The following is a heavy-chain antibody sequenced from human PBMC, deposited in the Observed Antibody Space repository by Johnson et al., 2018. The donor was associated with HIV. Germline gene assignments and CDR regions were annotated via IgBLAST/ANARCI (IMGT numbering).Heavy chain of an antibody. J-gene: IGHJ3*02. CDR3: AREGGDGYSPSAFDI. V-gene: IGHV3-30-3*01. CDR1: GFTVSSNY. D-gene: IGHD5-24*01. CDR2: VSYDGRNQ. Sequence: QMQLVESGGGLIQPGGSLRLSCAASGFTVSSNYMSWVRQAPGKGLEWVALVSYDGRNQYHADSVKGRFTISRDNSKNTLYLQMNSLRAEDTAVYYCAREGGDGYSPSAFDIWGQGTMVTVSS.